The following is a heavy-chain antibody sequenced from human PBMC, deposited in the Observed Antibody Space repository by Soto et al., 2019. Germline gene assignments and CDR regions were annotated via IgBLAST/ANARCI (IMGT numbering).Heavy chain of an antibody. CDR1: GFTFTRYS. CDR3: AKEVYSSGWYKYYFDY. CDR2: ISSTTNYI. V-gene: IGHV3-21*04. D-gene: IGHD6-19*01. J-gene: IGHJ4*02. Sequence: GGSLRLSCAASGFTFTRYSMNWVRQAPGKGLEWVSSISSTTNYIYYADSVKGRFTISRDNSKNTLYLQMNSLRAEDTAVYYCAKEVYSSGWYKYYFDYWGQGTLVTVSS.